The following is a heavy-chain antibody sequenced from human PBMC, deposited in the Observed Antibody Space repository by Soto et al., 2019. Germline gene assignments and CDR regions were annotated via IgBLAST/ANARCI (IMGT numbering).Heavy chain of an antibody. CDR2: INAGNGNT. V-gene: IGHV1-3*01. CDR3: ASVEQAYYYYGMDV. J-gene: IGHJ6*02. D-gene: IGHD1-26*01. CDR1: GYTFTSYA. Sequence: GASVKVSCKASGYTFTSYAMHWVRQAPGQRLEWMGWINAGNGNTKYSQKYQGRVTITRDTSASTAYMELSSLRSEDTAVYYCASVEQAYYYYGMDVWGQGTTVTVS.